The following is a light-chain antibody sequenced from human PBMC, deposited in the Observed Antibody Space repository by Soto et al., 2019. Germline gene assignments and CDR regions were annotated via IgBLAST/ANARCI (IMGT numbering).Light chain of an antibody. CDR1: QSVLYSSNNKNF. Sequence: DIVMTQSPDSMPVSLGERATVNCKSSQSVLYSSNNKNFLAWYQQKPGQPPKLLIHWASTRASGVPDRFSGSGSGTDFTLTISSLQAEDVAVYYCHQYYSAPPTFGQGTKVEIK. J-gene: IGKJ1*01. CDR3: HQYYSAPPT. V-gene: IGKV4-1*01. CDR2: WAS.